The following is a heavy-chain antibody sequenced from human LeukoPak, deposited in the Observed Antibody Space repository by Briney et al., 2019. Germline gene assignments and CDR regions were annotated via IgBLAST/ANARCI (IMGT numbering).Heavy chain of an antibody. CDR3: ARQGENCGGDCFPDY. Sequence: SETLSLTCTVSGGSGSSSSYYWGWIRQPPGKGLEWIGNIYYSGSTYYNPSLKSRVTISVDTSKNQFSLKLSSVTAADTALYYCARQGENCGGDCFPDYWGQGTLVTVSS. D-gene: IGHD2-21*02. V-gene: IGHV4-39*01. CDR1: GGSGSSSSYY. J-gene: IGHJ4*02. CDR2: IYYSGST.